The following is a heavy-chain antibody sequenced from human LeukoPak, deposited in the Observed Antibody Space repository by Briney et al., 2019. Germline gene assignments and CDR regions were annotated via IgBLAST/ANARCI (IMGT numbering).Heavy chain of an antibody. Sequence: GGSLRLSCAAFGFTFSSYGMSWVRQAPGKGLEWVSAISGSGGNTYYADSVKGRFTISRDNAKNSVSLQMNSLRAEDTAVYFCARPTWTNYMDVWGKGTAVTISS. CDR3: ARPTWTNYMDV. V-gene: IGHV3-23*01. D-gene: IGHD3/OR15-3a*01. CDR1: GFTFSSYG. CDR2: ISGSGGNT. J-gene: IGHJ6*03.